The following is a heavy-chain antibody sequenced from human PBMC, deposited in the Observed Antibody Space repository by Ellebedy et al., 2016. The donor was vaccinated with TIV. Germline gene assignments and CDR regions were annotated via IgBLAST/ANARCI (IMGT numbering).Heavy chain of an antibody. D-gene: IGHD3-3*01. Sequence: GGSLRLXCAGSGFTFSNSWMDWVRQAPGKGLEWVGRIRRIVDGGTIDYAAPVKDRFTISRDDSKNTLYLQMNSLKTEDTALYYCTTDFSNWGQGTLVTVSS. CDR3: TTDFSN. V-gene: IGHV3-15*07. CDR1: GFTFSNSW. J-gene: IGHJ4*02. CDR2: IRRIVDGGTI.